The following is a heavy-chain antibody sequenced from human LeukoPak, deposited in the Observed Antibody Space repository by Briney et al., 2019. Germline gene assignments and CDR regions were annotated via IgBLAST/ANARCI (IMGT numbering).Heavy chain of an antibody. CDR2: IWCDGSNK. J-gene: IGHJ4*02. D-gene: IGHD6-13*01. Sequence: GGSLRLSCAASGFTFSSYGMHWVRQAPGKGLEWVAVIWCDGSNKYYADSVKGRFTISRDNSKNTLYLQMNSLRAEDTAVYYCAKDQGSSWPYYFDYWGQGTLVTVSS. CDR3: AKDQGSSWPYYFDY. V-gene: IGHV3-33*06. CDR1: GFTFSSYG.